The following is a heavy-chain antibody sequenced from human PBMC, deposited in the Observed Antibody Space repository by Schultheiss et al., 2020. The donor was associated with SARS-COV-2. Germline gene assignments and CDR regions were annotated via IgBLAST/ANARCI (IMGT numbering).Heavy chain of an antibody. V-gene: IGHV3-33*01. J-gene: IGHJ4*02. CDR3: AREGIAVAGTEGSFDY. CDR1: GFTFSSYG. CDR2: IWYDGSNK. Sequence: GESLKISCAASGFTFSSYGMHWVRQAPGKGLEWVAVIWYDGSNKYYADSVKGRFTISRDNSKNTLYLQMNSLRAEDTAVYYCAREGIAVAGTEGSFDYWGQGTLVTVSS. D-gene: IGHD6-19*01.